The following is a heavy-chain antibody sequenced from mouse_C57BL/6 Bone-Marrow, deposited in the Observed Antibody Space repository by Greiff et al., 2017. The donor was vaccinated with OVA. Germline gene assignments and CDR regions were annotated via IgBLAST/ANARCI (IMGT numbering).Heavy chain of an antibody. D-gene: IGHD1-1*01. V-gene: IGHV1-59*01. Sequence: VQLQQPGAELVRPGTSVKLSCKASGYTFTSYWMHWVKQRPGQGLEWIGVIDPSDSYTNYNQKFKGKATLTVDTSSSTAYMQLSSLTSEDSAVYYCARGDYYYGSSYDYWGQGTTLTVSS. CDR1: GYTFTSYW. CDR3: ARGDYYYGSSYDY. CDR2: IDPSDSYT. J-gene: IGHJ2*01.